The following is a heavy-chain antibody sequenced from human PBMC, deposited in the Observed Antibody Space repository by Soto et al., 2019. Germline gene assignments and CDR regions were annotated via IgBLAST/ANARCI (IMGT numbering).Heavy chain of an antibody. CDR1: GFTFSNAW. CDR2: IKSKTDGGTT. CDR3: TTSSMLNYDILTGYHNVGYFDY. Sequence: EVQLVESGGGLVKPGGSLRLSCAASGFTFSNAWMNWVRQAPGKGLEWVSRIKSKTDGGTTDYAAPVKGRFTISRDDSKNTLYLQMNSLKTEDTAVYYCTTSSMLNYDILTGYHNVGYFDYWGQGTLVTVSS. V-gene: IGHV3-15*07. D-gene: IGHD3-9*01. J-gene: IGHJ4*02.